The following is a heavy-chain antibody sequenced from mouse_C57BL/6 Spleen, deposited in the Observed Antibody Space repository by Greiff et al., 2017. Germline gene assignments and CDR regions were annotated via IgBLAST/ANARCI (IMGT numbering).Heavy chain of an antibody. J-gene: IGHJ4*01. CDR1: GFTFSDYG. CDR2: ISSGSSTI. Sequence: EVQLVESGGGLVKPGGSLKLSCAASGFTFSDYGMHWVRQAPEKGLEWVAYISSGSSTIYYADTVKGRFTISRDNAKKTLFLQMTSLRSEDTAMYYCARRELTGYAMDYWGQGTSVTVSS. D-gene: IGHD4-1*01. V-gene: IGHV5-17*01. CDR3: ARRELTGYAMDY.